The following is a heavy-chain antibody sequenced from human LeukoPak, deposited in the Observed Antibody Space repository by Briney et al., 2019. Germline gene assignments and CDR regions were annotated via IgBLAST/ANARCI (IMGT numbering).Heavy chain of an antibody. CDR3: ARAQRIMMTHAFDL. CDR2: IYSGGGT. J-gene: IGHJ3*01. CDR1: GFTVSVNY. D-gene: IGHD2-15*01. V-gene: IGHV3-53*01. Sequence: GGSLRLSCAASGFTVSVNYMSWVRQAPGKGLEWVSVIYSGGGTYYADSVKGRFTISGDSSKNTLYLQMNSLRAEDTAVYHCARAQRIMMTHAFDLWGQGTMVTVSS.